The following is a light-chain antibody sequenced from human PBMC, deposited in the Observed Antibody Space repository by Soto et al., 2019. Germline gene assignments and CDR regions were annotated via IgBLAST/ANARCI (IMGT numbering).Light chain of an antibody. J-gene: IGLJ2*01. CDR1: TGAVTGGYY. V-gene: IGLV7-43*01. Sequence: QAVVTQEPSLTVSPGGTVTLTCASSTGAVTGGYYPNWFQRKPGQAPRPLIYSTSNKDSWTPARFSGSLLGGKAALTLSGVQPEDEAEYYCLLYYGGAQLIFGGGTKVTVL. CDR2: STS. CDR3: LLYYGGAQLI.